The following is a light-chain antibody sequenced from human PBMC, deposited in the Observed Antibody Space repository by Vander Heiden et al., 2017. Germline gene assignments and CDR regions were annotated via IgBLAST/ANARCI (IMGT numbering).Light chain of an antibody. V-gene: IGKV1-8*01. CDR2: AAS. CDR1: QGISSY. Sequence: AIRMTQSPSSFSASTGDRVTITCRASQGISSYLAWYQQKPVKAPKLLIYAASTLQSGVPSRFSGSGSGTDFTLTISCLQSEDFATYYCQQYYSYPPTFGGGTKVEIK. CDR3: QQYYSYPPT. J-gene: IGKJ4*01.